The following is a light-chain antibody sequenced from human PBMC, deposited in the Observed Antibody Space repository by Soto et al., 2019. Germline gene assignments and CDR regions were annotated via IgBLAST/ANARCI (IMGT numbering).Light chain of an antibody. CDR3: QQYNDWPPSIT. V-gene: IGKV3-15*01. CDR1: RSVSSN. CDR2: GAS. J-gene: IGKJ5*01. Sequence: EIVMTQSPATLSVSPGERATLSCRASRSVSSNLAWYQQKPGQAPGLLIYGASSRATGVPARFIASGSGTEFTLTISSLQSEDFAVYSCQQYNDWPPSITFGQGTRLEIK.